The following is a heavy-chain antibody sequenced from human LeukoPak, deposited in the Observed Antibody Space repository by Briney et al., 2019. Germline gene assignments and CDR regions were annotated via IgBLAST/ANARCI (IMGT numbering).Heavy chain of an antibody. CDR2: ISSSGSIK. V-gene: IGHV3-11*01. CDR1: GFTFSDYY. D-gene: IGHD6-13*01. J-gene: IGHJ4*02. Sequence: GGPLSLSCAASGFTFSDYYMSWIRQAPGKGLEWVSYISSSGSIKYYADSVKGRFTISRDNAKNSLYLQMNSLRAEDTAVYYCARAPYSSSWLLDYWGQGTLVTVSS. CDR3: ARAPYSSSWLLDY.